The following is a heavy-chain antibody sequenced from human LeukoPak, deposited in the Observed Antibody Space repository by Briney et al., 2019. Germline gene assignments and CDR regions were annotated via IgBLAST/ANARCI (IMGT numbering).Heavy chain of an antibody. CDR1: GYTFTGYY. CDR3: ARDAVDCSSTSCYLTNWFDP. V-gene: IGHV1-2*02. J-gene: IGHJ5*02. D-gene: IGHD2-2*01. CDR2: INPNSGGT. Sequence: ASVKVSCKASGYTFTGYYMHWVRQAPGQGLEWMGWINPNSGGTNYAQKFQGRVTMTRDTSISTAYMELSRLRSDDTAVHYCARDAVDCSSTSCYLTNWFDPWGQGTLVTVSS.